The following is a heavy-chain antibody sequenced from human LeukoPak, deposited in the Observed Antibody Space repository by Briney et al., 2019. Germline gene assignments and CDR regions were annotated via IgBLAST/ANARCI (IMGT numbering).Heavy chain of an antibody. D-gene: IGHD6-13*01. CDR3: VTSTGQQFIPYDY. Sequence: GGSLRPSCAASGINVSSNYMTWIRQAPGKGLEWVSLIYGGDAAYYAESVRGRFMISRDNLKNTLFLQMNSLRVEDTAVYYCVTSTGQQFIPYDYWGQGTHVTVSS. J-gene: IGHJ4*02. V-gene: IGHV3-66*02. CDR2: IYGGDAA. CDR1: GINVSSNY.